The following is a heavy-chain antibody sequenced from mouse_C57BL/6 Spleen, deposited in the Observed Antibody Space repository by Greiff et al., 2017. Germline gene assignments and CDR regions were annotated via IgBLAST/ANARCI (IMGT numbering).Heavy chain of an antibody. Sequence: VQLQQSGPELVNPRASVQISCKASGYTFTDYYMNWVKQSHGTSLEWIGDITPNNGGTSYNQTFKGKATSTVDKSSSTAYMELRSLTSEDAAVYYCASDYEAMHYWGQGTSVTVSS. CDR3: ASDYEAMHY. CDR2: ITPNNGGT. V-gene: IGHV1-26*01. CDR1: GYTFTDYY. J-gene: IGHJ4*01.